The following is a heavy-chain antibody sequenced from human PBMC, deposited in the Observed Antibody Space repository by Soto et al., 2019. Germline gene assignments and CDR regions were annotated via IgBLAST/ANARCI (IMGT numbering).Heavy chain of an antibody. CDR2: IQSSGIP. J-gene: IGHJ4*02. CDR3: ARGRTTVVTFFDY. Sequence: SETLSLTCTVAGDSVRSGSFYWGWVPQAPGKGLEWIGYIQSSGIPNYNPSLKSRVTMSLDTSKNQFSLDLSSVTAADTAVYYCARGRTTVVTFFDYWGQGTLVTVSS. V-gene: IGHV4-61*01. D-gene: IGHD4-17*01. CDR1: GDSVRSGSFY.